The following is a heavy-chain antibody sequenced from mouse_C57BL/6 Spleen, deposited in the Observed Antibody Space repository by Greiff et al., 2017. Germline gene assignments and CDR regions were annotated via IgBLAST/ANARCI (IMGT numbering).Heavy chain of an antibody. CDR3: ARSGYGAMDY. V-gene: IGHV1-26*01. CDR2: INPNNGGT. CDR1: GYTFTDYY. Sequence: VQLQQSGPELVKPGASVKISCKASGYTFTDYYMNWVKQSHGKSLEWIGDINPNNGGTSYNQKFKGKATLTVDKSSSTAYMELRSLTFEDSAVYYCARSGYGAMDYWGQGTSVTVSS. J-gene: IGHJ4*01. D-gene: IGHD3-1*01.